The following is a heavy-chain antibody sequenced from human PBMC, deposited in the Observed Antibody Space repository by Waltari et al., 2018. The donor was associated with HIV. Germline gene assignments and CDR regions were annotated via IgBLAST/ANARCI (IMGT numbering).Heavy chain of an antibody. V-gene: IGHV3-21*01. CDR3: ARASWGSDY. Sequence: EVQLVESGGGLVKPGGSLRLSCAASGFNLSSYSLNWVRQAPGKGLEWVSSISSSSYIYYADSVKGRFTISRDNAKNSLYLQMNSLRAEDTAVYYCARASWGSDYWGQGTLVTVSS. J-gene: IGHJ4*02. D-gene: IGHD3-16*01. CDR2: ISSSSYI. CDR1: GFNLSSYS.